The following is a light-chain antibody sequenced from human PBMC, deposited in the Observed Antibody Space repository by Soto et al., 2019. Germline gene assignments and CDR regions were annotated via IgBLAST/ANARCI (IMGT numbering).Light chain of an antibody. Sequence: QSVLTQPASVSGSPGQSSTISFTGTGSDIGAYNFVSWYQQHPGKAPKLMIYEVFNRPSGVSDRFSGSKSGNTASLTISGLQTEDEADYYCSAFTSSSALYVFGTGTKVTVL. V-gene: IGLV2-14*01. J-gene: IGLJ1*01. CDR3: SAFTSSSALYV. CDR1: GSDIGAYNF. CDR2: EVF.